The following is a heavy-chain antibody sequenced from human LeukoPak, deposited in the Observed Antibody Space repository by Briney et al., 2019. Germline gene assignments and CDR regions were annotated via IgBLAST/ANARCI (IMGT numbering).Heavy chain of an antibody. CDR1: GYSISSGYY. CDR3: ARGIFYYFQH. D-gene: IGHD2-21*01. J-gene: IGHJ1*01. Sequence: KTSETLSLTCVVSGYSISSGYYWGWIRQPPGEGLEWIGSVYHSGTTDYNPSLKSRVTMSLDTSRNQFSLKLSSVTAADTAVYYCARGIFYYFQHWGQGTLVTVSS. CDR2: VYHSGTT. V-gene: IGHV4-38-2*01.